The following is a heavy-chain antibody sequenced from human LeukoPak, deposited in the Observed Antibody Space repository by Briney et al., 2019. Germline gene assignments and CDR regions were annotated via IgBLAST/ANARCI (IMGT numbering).Heavy chain of an antibody. Sequence: SETLSLTCTVSGGSISSYYWSWIRQPAGKGLEWIGRIYISGSTNYNPSLKSRVTMSVDTSKNQFSLKLSSVTAADTAVYYCARVAVPAAIPEYSGYDYYYFDYWGQGTLVTVSS. CDR1: GGSISSYY. CDR2: IYISGST. J-gene: IGHJ4*02. D-gene: IGHD5-12*01. CDR3: ARVAVPAAIPEYSGYDYYYFDY. V-gene: IGHV4-4*07.